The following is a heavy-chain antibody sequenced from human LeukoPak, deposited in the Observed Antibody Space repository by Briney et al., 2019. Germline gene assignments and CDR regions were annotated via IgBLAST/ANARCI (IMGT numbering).Heavy chain of an antibody. J-gene: IGHJ5*02. V-gene: IGHV1-3*01. CDR1: GYTFTSYA. CDR3: ARDRPRARPFDP. Sequence: ASVKVSCKASGYTFTSYAMHWVRQAPGQRLEWMGWINAGNGNTKYSQKFQGRVTITRDTSTSTVYMELSSLRSEDTAVYYCARDRPRARPFDPWGQGTLVTVSS. D-gene: IGHD6-6*01. CDR2: INAGNGNT.